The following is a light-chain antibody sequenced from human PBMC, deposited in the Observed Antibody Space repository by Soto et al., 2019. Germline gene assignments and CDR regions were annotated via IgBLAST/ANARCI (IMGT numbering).Light chain of an antibody. CDR2: DAS. CDR1: RSVSNY. V-gene: IGKV3-11*01. J-gene: IGKJ5*01. CDR3: QQRSNWPIT. Sequence: EIVLTQSPATLSLSPGESATLSCRASRSVSNYLAWYQQKPGQAPRLLIYDASSSPTDIPARFSGSGSGTDFTLTISSLEPEDFALYYCQQRSNWPITFGQGTRLEIK.